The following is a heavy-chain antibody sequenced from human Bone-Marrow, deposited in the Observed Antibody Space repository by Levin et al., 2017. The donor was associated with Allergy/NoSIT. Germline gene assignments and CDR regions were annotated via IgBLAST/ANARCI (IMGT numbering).Heavy chain of an antibody. Sequence: GESLKISCAASASTFNDYAMSWVRQPPGKGLEWVSSISGSGVGTYYADSVKGRFNISRDNSKNTLYLQMNSLRAEDTALYYCVKSSGNYFYYYGMDVWGQGTTVTVSS. D-gene: IGHD1-26*01. CDR2: ISGSGVGT. CDR1: ASTFNDYA. CDR3: VKSSGNYFYYYGMDV. J-gene: IGHJ6*02. V-gene: IGHV3-23*01.